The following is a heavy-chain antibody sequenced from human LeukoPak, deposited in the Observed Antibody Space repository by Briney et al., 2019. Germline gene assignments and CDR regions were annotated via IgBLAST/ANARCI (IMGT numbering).Heavy chain of an antibody. CDR1: GGTFSSYA. J-gene: IGHJ6*02. Sequence: SVKVSCKASGGTFSSYAISWVRQAPGQGLEWMGGIIPIFGTANYAQKFQGRVTITADESTSTAYMELSSLRSEDTAVYYCAKGRISIFGVVNIDGMDVWGQGTTVTVTS. V-gene: IGHV1-69*13. CDR3: AKGRISIFGVVNIDGMDV. CDR2: IIPIFGTA. D-gene: IGHD3-3*01.